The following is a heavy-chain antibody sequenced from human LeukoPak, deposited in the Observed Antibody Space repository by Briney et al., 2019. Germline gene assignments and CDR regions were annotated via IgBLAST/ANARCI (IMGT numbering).Heavy chain of an antibody. Sequence: PGGSLRLSCAASGFTFSDYFMSWLRQAPGKGLEYISYISSDSTYTNYADSVKGRFTISRDNAKNSLYLEMNSLRAEDTAVYYCASRGSYRYYFVYWGQGTLVTVSS. D-gene: IGHD1-26*01. CDR2: ISSDSTYT. J-gene: IGHJ4*02. CDR3: ASRGSYRYYFVY. V-gene: IGHV3-11*03. CDR1: GFTFSDYF.